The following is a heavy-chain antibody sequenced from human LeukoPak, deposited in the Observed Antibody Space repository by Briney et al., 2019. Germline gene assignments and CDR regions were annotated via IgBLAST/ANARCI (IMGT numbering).Heavy chain of an antibody. CDR1: GGSISSSSSY. CDR3: ARHGSYYYYMDV. V-gene: IGHV4-39*01. J-gene: IGHJ6*03. Sequence: KPSETLSPTCTVSGGSISSSSSYWGWIRQPPGKGLEWIGTIYYSGSTYYNPSLKSRITISVDTSKLQFSLMLTSVTAADTAVYYCARHGSYYYYMDVWGKGTTVTVSS. CDR2: IYYSGST. D-gene: IGHD3-16*01.